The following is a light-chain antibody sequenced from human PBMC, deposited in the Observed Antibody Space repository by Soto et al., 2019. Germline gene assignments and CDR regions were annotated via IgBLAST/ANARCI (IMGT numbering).Light chain of an antibody. CDR1: QSISRW. V-gene: IGKV1-5*02. J-gene: IGKJ1*01. Sequence: QKLESAASRSTSLGGRVTIICRASQSISRWLAWYQQKPGKAPNLLIYDASSLQSGVPSRFSGIGSGTEFTLTISRLPTDDFATYYCQQYNSHWTFGQGTKVDIK. CDR2: DAS. CDR3: QQYNSHWT.